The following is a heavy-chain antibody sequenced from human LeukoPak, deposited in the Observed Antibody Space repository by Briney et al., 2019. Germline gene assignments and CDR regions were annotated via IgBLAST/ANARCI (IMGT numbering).Heavy chain of an antibody. J-gene: IGHJ4*02. D-gene: IGHD6-13*01. Sequence: ASVKVSCKASGYTFTSYGISWVRQAPGLGLEWMGCISAYNGNTNYAQKLQGRVTMTTDTSTSTAYMELRSLRSDDTAVYYCARDIPGYTSSWYPKYYFDYWGQGTLVTVSS. CDR3: ARDIPGYTSSWYPKYYFDY. CDR1: GYTFTSYG. CDR2: ISAYNGNT. V-gene: IGHV1-18*01.